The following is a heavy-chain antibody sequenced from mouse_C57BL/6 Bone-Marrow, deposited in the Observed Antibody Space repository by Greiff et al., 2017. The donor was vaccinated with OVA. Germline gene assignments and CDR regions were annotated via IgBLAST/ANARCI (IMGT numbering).Heavy chain of an antibody. CDR1: GYTFTSYG. Sequence: VQLQQSGAELARPGASVKLSCKASGYTFTSYGISWVKQRTGQGLEWIGEIYPRSGNTYYNEKFKGKATLTADKSSSTAYMELRSLTSEDSAVYVCARFDGYYPGFAYWGQGTLVTVSA. D-gene: IGHD2-3*01. CDR3: ARFDGYYPGFAY. V-gene: IGHV1-81*01. J-gene: IGHJ3*01. CDR2: IYPRSGNT.